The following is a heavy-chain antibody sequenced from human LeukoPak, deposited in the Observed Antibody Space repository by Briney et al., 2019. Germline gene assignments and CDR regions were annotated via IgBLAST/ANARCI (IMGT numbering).Heavy chain of an antibody. J-gene: IGHJ1*01. CDR2: INPSGGST. V-gene: IGHV1-46*01. CDR1: GYTFTSYC. Sequence: ASVKVSCKASGYTFTSYCMHWVRQTPRQGLEWMGIINPSGGSTSYAQKFQGRVTMTRDTSTSTVYMELSSLRSEDTAVYYCARDQGPYDKRGYFQHWGQGTLVTVSS. D-gene: IGHD3-22*01. CDR3: ARDQGPYDKRGYFQH.